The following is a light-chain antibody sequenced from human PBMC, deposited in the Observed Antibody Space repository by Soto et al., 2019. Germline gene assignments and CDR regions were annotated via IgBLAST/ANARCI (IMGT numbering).Light chain of an antibody. CDR2: GAS. Sequence: PGESATLSCRASQSVSSSYLAWYQQKPGQAPRLLIYGASSRATGIPDRFSGSGSGTDFTLTISRLEPEDFAVYYCQQYGSSPPTFGQGTKVDIK. V-gene: IGKV3-20*01. CDR1: QSVSSSY. J-gene: IGKJ1*01. CDR3: QQYGSSPPT.